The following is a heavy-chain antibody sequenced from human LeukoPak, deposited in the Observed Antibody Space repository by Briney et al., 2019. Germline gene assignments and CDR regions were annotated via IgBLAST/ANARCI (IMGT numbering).Heavy chain of an antibody. V-gene: IGHV3-21*01. D-gene: IGHD5-12*01. CDR2: VSRRSSFI. Sequence: GGSLRLSCAASGFTFDDYGMSWVRQAPGKGLEWVSSVSRRSSFIFYADSVQGRFTVSRDDAKDSLFLQMNSLRAEDTAVYYCARVSDAYDYFFGYWGQGTLVTVSS. CDR1: GFTFDDYG. CDR3: ARVSDAYDYFFGY. J-gene: IGHJ4*02.